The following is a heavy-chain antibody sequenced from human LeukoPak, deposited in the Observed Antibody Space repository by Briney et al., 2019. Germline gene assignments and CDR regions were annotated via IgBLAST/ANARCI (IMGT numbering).Heavy chain of an antibody. Sequence: GRSLRLSCAASGFTFSSYAMHWVRQAPGKGLEWVAVISYDGSNKYYADSVKGRFTISRDNSKNTLYLQMNSLRAEDTAVYYCARAILDYYDSSGYYFLDYWGQGTLVTVSS. CDR1: GFTFSSYA. D-gene: IGHD3-22*01. CDR3: ARAILDYYDSSGYYFLDY. V-gene: IGHV3-30*04. J-gene: IGHJ4*02. CDR2: ISYDGSNK.